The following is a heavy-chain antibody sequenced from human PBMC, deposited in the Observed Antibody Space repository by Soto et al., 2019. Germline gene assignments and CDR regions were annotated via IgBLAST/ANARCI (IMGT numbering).Heavy chain of an antibody. D-gene: IGHD4-17*01. CDR2: IYYSGST. CDR3: ARGSTVAPRYFDY. V-gene: IGHV4-59*01. CDR1: GGSISSYY. J-gene: IGHJ4*02. Sequence: SETLSLTYTVSGGSISSYYWSWIRQPPGKGLEWIGYIYYSGSTNYNPSLKSRVTISVDTSKNQFSLKLSSVTAADTAVYFCARGSTVAPRYFDYWGQGSLVTVS.